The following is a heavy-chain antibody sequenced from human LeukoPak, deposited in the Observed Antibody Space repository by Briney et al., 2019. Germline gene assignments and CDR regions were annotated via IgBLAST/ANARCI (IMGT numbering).Heavy chain of an antibody. J-gene: IGHJ3*02. CDR3: AKDYYGADAFDI. CDR1: GFTFSSYS. Sequence: GGSLRLSCAASGFTFSSYSMNWVRQAPGKGLEWVAFIRYDGSNKYYADSVKGRFTISRDNSKNTLYLQMNSLRAEDTAVYYCAKDYYGADAFDIWGQGTMATVSS. CDR2: IRYDGSNK. V-gene: IGHV3-30*02. D-gene: IGHD3-3*01.